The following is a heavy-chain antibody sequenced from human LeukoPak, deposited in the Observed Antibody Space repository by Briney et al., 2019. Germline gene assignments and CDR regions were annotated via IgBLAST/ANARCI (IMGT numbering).Heavy chain of an antibody. CDR2: ISGSSVAI. J-gene: IGHJ4*02. V-gene: IGHV3-48*01. Sequence: PGGSLRLSCEVSGFTFDSFGLSWVRQAPGKGPEWIAYISGSSVAIYYADSVKGRFTISRDNAKNSLSLQMNSLRAEDTAAYYCAAVIDYWGQGTLVTVSS. CDR3: AAVIDY. CDR1: GFTFDSFG.